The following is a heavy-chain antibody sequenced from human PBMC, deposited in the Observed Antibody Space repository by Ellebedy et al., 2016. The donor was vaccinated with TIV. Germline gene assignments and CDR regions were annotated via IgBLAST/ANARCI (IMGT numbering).Heavy chain of an antibody. CDR1: GFTFTTYW. Sequence: GESLKISCAASGFTFTTYWMSWVRQAPGKGLEWVANIKQDGSEQGYVNSVRGRFTISRDNSQNTLSLQMNSLRTEDTAVYYCAKDLRRFSYGYSYFDYWGQGTLVTVSS. D-gene: IGHD5-18*01. CDR2: IKQDGSEQ. V-gene: IGHV3-7*01. CDR3: AKDLRRFSYGYSYFDY. J-gene: IGHJ4*02.